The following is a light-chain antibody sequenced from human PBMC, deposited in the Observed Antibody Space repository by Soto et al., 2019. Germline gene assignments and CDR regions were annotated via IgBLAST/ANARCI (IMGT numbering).Light chain of an antibody. CDR1: QSVSNW. J-gene: IGKJ2*01. Sequence: DIQMTQSPSTLSASVGDRVTMTCRASQSVSNWVAWYQQKPGKAPKLLIFQASTLETGVPSRFSGSGSGTEFTLSISSLQPDDFATYFCQHYDVYPYTFGQGTKLEIK. V-gene: IGKV1-5*03. CDR2: QAS. CDR3: QHYDVYPYT.